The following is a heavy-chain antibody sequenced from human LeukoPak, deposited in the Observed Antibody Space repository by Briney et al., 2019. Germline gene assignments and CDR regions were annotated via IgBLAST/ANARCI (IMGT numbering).Heavy chain of an antibody. V-gene: IGHV3-23*01. J-gene: IGHJ4*02. D-gene: IGHD2-2*01. CDR1: GFTFSSSA. CDR3: ARDNCSSTSCYESFFDY. CDR2: ISASGGST. Sequence: GGSLRLSCAASGFTFSSSAMSWVRQVPGKGLEWVSGISASGGSTYYADSVRGRFTISRDNSKNTLYLQMNSLRAEDTAVYYCARDNCSSTSCYESFFDYWGQGTLVTVSS.